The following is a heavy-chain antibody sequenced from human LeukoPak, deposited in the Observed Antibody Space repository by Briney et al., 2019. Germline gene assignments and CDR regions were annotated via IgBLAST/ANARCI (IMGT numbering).Heavy chain of an antibody. J-gene: IGHJ4*02. CDR1: GFTFSSYW. CDR3: AREGSYGDWGQGFDY. CDR2: IKQDGSEK. V-gene: IGHV3-7*01. D-gene: IGHD4-17*01. Sequence: GGSLRLSCAASGFTFSSYWMSWVRQAPGKGLEWVANIKQDGSEKYYVDSVKGRFTISRDNAKNSLYLQTNSLRAEDTAVYYCAREGSYGDWGQGFDYWGQGTLVTVSS.